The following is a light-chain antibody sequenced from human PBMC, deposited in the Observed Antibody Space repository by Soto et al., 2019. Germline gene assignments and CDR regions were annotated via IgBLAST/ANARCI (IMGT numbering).Light chain of an antibody. Sequence: EIVMTQSPATLSVSPGEGATLSCKASQNVYNNLAWYQQRPGQPPRLLIYDASTRATGISARFSGSGYGTEFTLTISSLQSEDFAVYFCKQCRNWPITFGGGTKV. CDR3: KQCRNWPIT. V-gene: IGKV3-15*01. CDR1: QNVYNN. J-gene: IGKJ4*01. CDR2: DAS.